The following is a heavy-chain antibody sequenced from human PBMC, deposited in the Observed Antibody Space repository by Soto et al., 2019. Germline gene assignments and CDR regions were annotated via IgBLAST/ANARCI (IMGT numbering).Heavy chain of an antibody. V-gene: IGHV1-69*13. CDR1: GGTFSSYA. CDR2: IIPIFGTA. CDR3: ARAGYSYGYYYGMDV. J-gene: IGHJ6*02. D-gene: IGHD5-18*01. Sequence: SVKVSCKASGGTFSSYAISWVRQAPGQGLEWMGGIIPIFGTANYAQKFQGRVTITADESTSTAYMELSSLRSEDTAVYYSARAGYSYGYYYGMDVWGQGTTVTVSS.